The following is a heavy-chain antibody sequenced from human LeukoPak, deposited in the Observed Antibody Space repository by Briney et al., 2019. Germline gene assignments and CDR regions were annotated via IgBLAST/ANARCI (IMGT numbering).Heavy chain of an antibody. J-gene: IGHJ4*02. CDR1: GFTFSTYT. D-gene: IGHD1-14*01. CDR3: AKDLRKDGIWDIDY. Sequence: GGSLRLPCAASGFTFSTYTMNWVRQAPGKGLEWVSGIYGSGGASFYADSVKGRFTISRDNSQNTVFLQMDSLRDEDTALYYCAKDLRKDGIWDIDYWGQGTLVTVSS. CDR2: IYGSGGAS. V-gene: IGHV3-23*01.